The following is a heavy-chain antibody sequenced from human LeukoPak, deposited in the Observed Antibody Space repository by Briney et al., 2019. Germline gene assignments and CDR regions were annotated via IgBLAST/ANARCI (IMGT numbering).Heavy chain of an antibody. CDR3: ARLTKRSAYYKYHFDY. CDR1: GYTFTKYD. V-gene: IGHV1-8*01. D-gene: IGHD3-3*01. Sequence: ASVNVSCKSSGYTFTKYDINEVRQPGGQGGEWVGWMNPNSGNTGDTQKFQGRVTMTRDTSMSTASMELSSLRSEDTAVYYCARLTKRSAYYKYHFDYWGQGTLVTVSS. J-gene: IGHJ4*02. CDR2: MNPNSGNT.